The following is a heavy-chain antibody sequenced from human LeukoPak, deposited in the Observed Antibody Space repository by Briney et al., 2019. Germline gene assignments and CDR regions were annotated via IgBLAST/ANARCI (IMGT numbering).Heavy chain of an antibody. CDR3: ATDRARGGDSFDY. CDR1: GGSIRSGDYS. CDR2: IYYSGST. J-gene: IGHJ4*02. V-gene: IGHV4-30-4*01. D-gene: IGHD3-10*01. Sequence: SQTLSLTCTVSGGSIRSGDYSWSWIRQPPGKGLEWIAYIYYSGSTYYNPSLKSRVTISGDTSKNQFSLNLSSVTAADTAVYYCATDRARGGDSFDYWGQGTLVTVSS.